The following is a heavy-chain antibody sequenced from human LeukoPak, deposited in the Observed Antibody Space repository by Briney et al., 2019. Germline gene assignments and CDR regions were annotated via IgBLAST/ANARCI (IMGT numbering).Heavy chain of an antibody. CDR1: GFTFSSYA. CDR2: ISGSGSTI. CDR3: ARGSGAFDI. J-gene: IGHJ3*02. V-gene: IGHV3-11*01. Sequence: GGSLRLSCAASGFTFSSYAMSWIRQAPGKGLEWVSYISGSGSTIYYADSVKGRFTISRDNAKNSLYLQMNSLRAEDTAVYYCARGSGAFDIWGQGTMVTVSS. D-gene: IGHD3-10*01.